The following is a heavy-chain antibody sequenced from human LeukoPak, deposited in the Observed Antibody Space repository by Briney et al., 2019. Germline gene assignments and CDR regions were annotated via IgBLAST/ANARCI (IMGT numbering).Heavy chain of an antibody. Sequence: PGGSLRLSCAASGFTFSSYWMNWVRQAPGKGLEWVSYISSSGSTIYYADSVKGRFTISRDNAKNSLYLQMNSLRAEDTAVYYCARGDWELLSYWGQGTLVTVSS. CDR1: GFTFSSYW. J-gene: IGHJ4*02. V-gene: IGHV3-48*04. CDR2: ISSSGSTI. D-gene: IGHD1-26*01. CDR3: ARGDWELLSY.